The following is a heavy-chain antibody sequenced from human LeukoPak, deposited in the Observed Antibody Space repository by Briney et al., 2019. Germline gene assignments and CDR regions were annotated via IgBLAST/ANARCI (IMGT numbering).Heavy chain of an antibody. J-gene: IGHJ4*02. Sequence: SETLSLTCTVSGGSISSSSYYWSWIRQPPGKGLEWIGEINHSGSTNYNPSLKSRVTISVDTSKNQFSLKLSSVTAADTAVYYCARGYITMVRGVIPTPQYYFDYWGQGTLVTVSS. D-gene: IGHD3-10*01. CDR1: GGSISSSSYY. V-gene: IGHV4-39*07. CDR3: ARGYITMVRGVIPTPQYYFDY. CDR2: INHSGST.